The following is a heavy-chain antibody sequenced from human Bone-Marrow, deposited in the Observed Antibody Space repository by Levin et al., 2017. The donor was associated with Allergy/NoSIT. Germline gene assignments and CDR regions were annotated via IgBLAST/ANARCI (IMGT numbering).Heavy chain of an antibody. CDR2: ISSSGTYI. V-gene: IGHV3-21*01. D-gene: IGHD2-2*01. CDR3: ARAHCSSTSCYLFDAFDI. CDR1: GFTFSRYN. Sequence: GESLKISCAASGFTFSRYNMNWVRQAPGKGLEWVSSISSSGTYIYYADSLKGRFIISRDNAKNSLFLQMNSLRAEDTAVYYCARAHCSSTSCYLFDAFDIWGQGTMVTVSS. J-gene: IGHJ3*02.